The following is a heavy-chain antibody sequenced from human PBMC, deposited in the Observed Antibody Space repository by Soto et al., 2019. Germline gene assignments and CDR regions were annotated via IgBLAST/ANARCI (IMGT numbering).Heavy chain of an antibody. CDR3: VKDSGGYCRGGGCYLDY. Sequence: EVQLVESGGGLVQPGRSLRLSCVGSGFTFGDYAMHWARQTPGKGLEWVSGISWNSGTIAYADSVKGRFTISRDNAKNSLYLQMNSLRDDDTALYYCVKDSGGYCRGGGCYLDYWGQGTLVSVSS. J-gene: IGHJ4*02. CDR2: ISWNSGTI. V-gene: IGHV3-9*01. CDR1: GFTFGDYA. D-gene: IGHD2-15*01.